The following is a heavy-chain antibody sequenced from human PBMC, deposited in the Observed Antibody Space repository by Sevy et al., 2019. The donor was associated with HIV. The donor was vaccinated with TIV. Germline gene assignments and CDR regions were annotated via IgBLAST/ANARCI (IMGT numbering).Heavy chain of an antibody. CDR2: ISFSSNYI. CDR3: ARPYGSGSWEAFDI. D-gene: IGHD3-10*01. J-gene: IGHJ3*02. V-gene: IGHV3-21*01. CDR1: GFTFNSYT. Sequence: GGSLRLSCAASGFTFNSYTMNWARQAPGKGLEWVSSISFSSNYIYYADSVKGRFTISRDNAQNSLYLQMNSLRAEDTAIYYCARPYGSGSWEAFDIWGQGTMVTVSS.